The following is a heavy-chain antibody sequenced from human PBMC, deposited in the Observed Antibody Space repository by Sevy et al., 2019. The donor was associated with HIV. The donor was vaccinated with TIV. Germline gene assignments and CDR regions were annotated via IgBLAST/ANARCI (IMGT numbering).Heavy chain of an antibody. CDR3: ARDRVYSSWPRISDY. CDR2: IWYDGSNK. V-gene: IGHV3-33*01. J-gene: IGHJ4*02. CDR1: GFTFSSYG. Sequence: GGSLRLSCAASGFTFSSYGMHWVRQAPGKGLEWVAVIWYDGSNKYYADSVKGRFTISRDNSKNRLYLQMNSLRAEDTAGYYCARDRVYSSWPRISDYWGQGTLVTVSS. D-gene: IGHD6-6*01.